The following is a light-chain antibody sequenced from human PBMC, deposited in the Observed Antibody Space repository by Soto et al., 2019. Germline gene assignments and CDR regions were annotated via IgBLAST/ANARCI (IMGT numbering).Light chain of an antibody. CDR2: SAS. V-gene: IGKV3-20*01. Sequence: EIVLTQSPGTLSLSPGERATLSCRASQSVSSSYLAWYQQKPGLAPRLLIYSASSRATGIPDRFGGSGSGTDFTLTISRLEPEDFAVYFCQQFGGSSWSFGQGTKVEVK. CDR1: QSVSSSY. J-gene: IGKJ1*01. CDR3: QQFGGSSWS.